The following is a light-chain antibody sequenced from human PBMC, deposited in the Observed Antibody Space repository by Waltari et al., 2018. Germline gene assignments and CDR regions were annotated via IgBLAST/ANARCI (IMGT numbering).Light chain of an antibody. Sequence: DIVLTQSPGTLPLSPGDRAPLSCRASQSVTSIAFTWYQQRPGQAPRLLIYGTSSRATDIPDRFSGSGSGTDFTLTISRLEPEDFAVYFCQHYDGSVVTFGGGTKVEI. CDR1: QSVTSIA. J-gene: IGKJ4*01. V-gene: IGKV3-20*01. CDR2: GTS. CDR3: QHYDGSVVT.